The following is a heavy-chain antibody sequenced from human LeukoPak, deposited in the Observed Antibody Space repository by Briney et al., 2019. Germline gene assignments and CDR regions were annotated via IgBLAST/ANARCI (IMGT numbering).Heavy chain of an antibody. J-gene: IGHJ5*02. V-gene: IGHV1-18*01. CDR3: ARLSPPIASFCSGGTCYSGGFDP. CDR1: GYTFTSYG. Sequence: ASVKVSCKASGYTFTSYGITWVRQAPGQGLEWMGWITTYNGNTYYAQNFQGRVTMTADTSASTAYMEVRSLRSDDTAVYYCARLSPPIASFCSGGTCYSGGFDPWGQGTLVTVSS. CDR2: ITTYNGNT. D-gene: IGHD2-15*01.